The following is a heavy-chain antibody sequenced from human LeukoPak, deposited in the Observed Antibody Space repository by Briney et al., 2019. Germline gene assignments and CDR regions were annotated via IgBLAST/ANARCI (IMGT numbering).Heavy chain of an antibody. CDR3: ARDVKEQLLSTGGMDV. Sequence: SETLSLTCTVSGGSISSSSYYWGRIRQPPGKGLEWIGSIYYSGSTYYNPSLKSRVTISVDTSKNQFSLKLSSVSAADTAVYYCARDVKEQLLSTGGMDVWGQGTTVTVSS. D-gene: IGHD2-2*01. CDR1: GGSISSSSYY. CDR2: IYYSGST. V-gene: IGHV4-39*07. J-gene: IGHJ6*02.